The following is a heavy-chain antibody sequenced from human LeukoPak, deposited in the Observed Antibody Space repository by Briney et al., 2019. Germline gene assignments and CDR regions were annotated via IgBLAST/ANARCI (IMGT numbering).Heavy chain of an antibody. CDR3: ARGMGATFDAFDI. CDR1: GFTFDDYG. J-gene: IGHJ3*02. D-gene: IGHD1-26*01. CDR2: INWNGSST. Sequence: GGSMRLSCAASGFTFDDYGMSWVRQAPGKGLEWVSGINWNGSSTGYADSVKGRFTISRDNAKNSLYLQMNSLRAEDTALYYCARGMGATFDAFDIWGQGTMVTVSS. V-gene: IGHV3-20*04.